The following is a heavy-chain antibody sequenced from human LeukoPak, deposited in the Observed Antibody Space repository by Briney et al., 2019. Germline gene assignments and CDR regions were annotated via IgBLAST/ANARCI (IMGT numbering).Heavy chain of an antibody. V-gene: IGHV1-3*01. J-gene: IGHJ4*02. CDR3: ARGIWSRTVSSYYLDY. CDR1: GYTFTNYA. CDR2: INAGNGNT. Sequence: ASVKVSCRASGYTFTNYAMQWVRQAPGQRLEWMGWINAGNGNTRYSQRFQGRVTITRDTSASTVYMEVTSLRSEDTAVYYCARGIWSRTVSSYYLDYWGQGTLVTVSS. D-gene: IGHD3-3*01.